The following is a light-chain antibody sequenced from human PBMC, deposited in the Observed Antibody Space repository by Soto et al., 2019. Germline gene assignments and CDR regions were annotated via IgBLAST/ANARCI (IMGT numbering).Light chain of an antibody. J-gene: IGKJ5*01. Sequence: EIVLTHSPATLSLSPWEIATLSCGASQSVTTYLAWYQQKPGQAPRLLIYDASTRATGIPARFSGSGSGTDFTLTIGSLEPEDSAVYYCQQRRNWPPITFGHGTRLEIK. CDR1: QSVTTY. CDR2: DAS. CDR3: QQRRNWPPIT. V-gene: IGKV3-11*01.